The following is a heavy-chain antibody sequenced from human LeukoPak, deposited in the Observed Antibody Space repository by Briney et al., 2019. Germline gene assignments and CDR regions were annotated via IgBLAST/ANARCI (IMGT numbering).Heavy chain of an antibody. Sequence: GGSLRLSCVASGFSFSSYAMSWVRQAPGKGLEWVSAISGSGGSTYYADSVRGRFTISRDNSKNTLYLQMNSLRAEDTAVYYCAKAPPYGDYGQFDYWGQGTLVTVSS. CDR2: ISGSGGST. D-gene: IGHD4-17*01. V-gene: IGHV3-23*01. CDR3: AKAPPYGDYGQFDY. J-gene: IGHJ4*02. CDR1: GFSFSSYA.